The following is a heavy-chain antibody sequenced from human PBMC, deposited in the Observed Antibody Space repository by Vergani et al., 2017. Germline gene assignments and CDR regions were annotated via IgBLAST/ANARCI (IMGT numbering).Heavy chain of an antibody. CDR3: ARSGYCAHGVCYMTYYYYMDV. V-gene: IGHV3-33*01. J-gene: IGHJ6*03. CDR2: IWYDGSKE. CDR1: GFTLSSHA. D-gene: IGHD2-8*01. Sequence: QVQLEESGGGVVQPGRSLRLSCAGSGFTLSSHAMHWVRQAPGKGLEWVAFIWYDGSKEYYADSVKGRFTISRDNSKNTLYLPMNNLRAADTAVYYCARSGYCAHGVCYMTYYYYMDVWGKGTAVTVSS.